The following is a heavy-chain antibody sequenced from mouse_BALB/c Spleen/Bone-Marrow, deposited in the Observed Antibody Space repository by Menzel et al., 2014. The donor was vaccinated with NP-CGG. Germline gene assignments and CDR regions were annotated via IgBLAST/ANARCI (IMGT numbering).Heavy chain of an antibody. Sequence: EVKLVESGGGLVQPGGSLRLSCATSGFTFTDYYMNWVRQPPGKALEWLGFIRNKANGYTTEYGASVKGRFTISRDNSQSILYLQMNTLRAEDSATYYCARDMGGLLFDYWGQGTTLTVSS. CDR2: IRNKANGYTT. V-gene: IGHV7-3*02. CDR3: ARDMGGLLFDY. J-gene: IGHJ2*01. D-gene: IGHD2-3*01. CDR1: GFTFTDYY.